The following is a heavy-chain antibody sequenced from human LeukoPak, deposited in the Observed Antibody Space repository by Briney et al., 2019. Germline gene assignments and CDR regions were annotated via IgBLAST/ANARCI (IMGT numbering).Heavy chain of an antibody. D-gene: IGHD6-19*01. CDR3: ARHEVFSSGWNGTAFDI. V-gene: IGHV4-39*01. J-gene: IGHJ3*02. Sequence: PSETLSLTCTVSGGSISSSSYYWGWIRQPPGKGLEWIGSIHYTGRIHSNLSLRSRLTMFVDTSNNQFSLKLSSVTAADTAIYFCARHEVFSSGWNGTAFDIWGQGTVVTVPS. CDR1: GGSISSSSYY. CDR2: IHYTGRI.